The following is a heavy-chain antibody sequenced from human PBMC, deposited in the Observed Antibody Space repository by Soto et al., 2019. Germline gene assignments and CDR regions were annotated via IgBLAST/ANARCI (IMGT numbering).Heavy chain of an antibody. J-gene: IGHJ4*02. V-gene: IGHV3-30*03. CDR3: ARDLFPQTGSYLDS. CDR2: ISYDGTDE. CDR1: GFSFSSYG. D-gene: IGHD7-27*01. Sequence: GGSLSLSCAASGFSFSSYGRHWVRQAPGKGLEWVAMISYDGTDEYYADSVKGRFTISRDNSKNAVYLQMNSLRAEDTAVYYCARDLFPQTGSYLDSWGQGTLVTVSS.